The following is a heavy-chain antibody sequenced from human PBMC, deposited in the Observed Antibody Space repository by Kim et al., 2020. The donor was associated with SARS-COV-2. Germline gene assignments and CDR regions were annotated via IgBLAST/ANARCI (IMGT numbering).Heavy chain of an antibody. CDR2: INHRGET. Sequence: SETLSLTCAVFGGSFSDNYWNWVRQAPGGGLEWVGEINHRGETSYTSALRSRLTISVDTSKHQFSLRLSSVTAADTAVYFCARGARHLGDSSGWF. J-gene: IGHJ5*01. D-gene: IGHD3-10*01. V-gene: IGHV4-34*01. CDR1: GGSFSDNY. CDR3: ARGARHLGDSSGWF.